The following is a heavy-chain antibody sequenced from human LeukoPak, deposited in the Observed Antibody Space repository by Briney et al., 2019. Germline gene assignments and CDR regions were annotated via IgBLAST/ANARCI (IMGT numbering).Heavy chain of an antibody. J-gene: IGHJ6*02. CDR2: ISNGGTSI. Sequence: GGSLRLSCAASGFTFSSYSLNWIRQAPGKGLEWVSSISNGGTSIDYADFVKGRFTISRDNARKSLYLQMDSLGADDIAIYYCARGAPSGGRYYYGMDLWGQGTTVTVSS. D-gene: IGHD3-10*01. V-gene: IGHV3-21*04. CDR1: GFTFSSYS. CDR3: ARGAPSGGRYYYGMDL.